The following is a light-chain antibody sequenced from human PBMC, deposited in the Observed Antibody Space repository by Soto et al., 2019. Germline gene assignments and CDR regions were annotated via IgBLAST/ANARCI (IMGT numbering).Light chain of an antibody. CDR2: SIS. CDR1: QSISDY. J-gene: IGKJ1*01. CDR3: LQTYTTSWT. V-gene: IGKV1-39*01. Sequence: DIQMTQSPSSLSASVGDRVTITCRASQSISDYLSWYQKKPGKAPKILIYSISTLQSEVPSKFSGSGSETDFTLIIGSLQPEDFATYSGLQTYTTSWTFGQGTKVEIK.